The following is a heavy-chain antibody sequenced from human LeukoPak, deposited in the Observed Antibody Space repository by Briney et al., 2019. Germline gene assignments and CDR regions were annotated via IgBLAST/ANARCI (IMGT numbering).Heavy chain of an antibody. J-gene: IGHJ4*02. CDR2: IRYDGSNK. CDR3: AKSTSFYLDS. V-gene: IGHV3-30*02. CDR1: GFTFSDYY. Sequence: GGSLRLSCAASGFTFSDYYMSWIRQAPGKGLEWVAFIRYDGSNKYYADSVKGRFTISRDNSKSTLYVQMNSLRAEDTAVYYCAKSTSFYLDSWGQGTLVTVSS.